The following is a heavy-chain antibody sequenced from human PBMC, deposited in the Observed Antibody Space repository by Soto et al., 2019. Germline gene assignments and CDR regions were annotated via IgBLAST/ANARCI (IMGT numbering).Heavy chain of an antibody. V-gene: IGHV5-10-1*01. J-gene: IGHJ6*02. CDR2: IDPNDSYT. D-gene: IGHD6-19*01. CDR1: GYSFTSYW. CDR3: ATDHAGIAVGGPPYVMDV. Sequence: GASLNISCKGSGYSFTSYWISCARQLPGKGLEWMGKIDPNDSYTNYSPSFQGHVTISADMSISTAYLQWSSLKASDTAMYYCATDHAGIAVGGPPYVMDVWGQVTAVTASS.